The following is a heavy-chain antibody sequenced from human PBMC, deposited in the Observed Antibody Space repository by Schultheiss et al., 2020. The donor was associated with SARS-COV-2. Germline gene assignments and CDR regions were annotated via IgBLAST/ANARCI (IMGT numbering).Heavy chain of an antibody. D-gene: IGHD5-12*01. CDR3: AREGGTSGFCGYFDL. V-gene: IGHV3-23*01. CDR2: IGFSGGST. Sequence: GGSLRLSCSVSTLTFSTYAMSWVRQAPGKGLEWVSGIGFSGGSTYYADSVKGRFTISRDSSRNSVYLDVNSLTAEDTAVYFCAREGGTSGFCGYFDLCGRGTLVTVSS. J-gene: IGHJ2*01. CDR1: TLTFSTYA.